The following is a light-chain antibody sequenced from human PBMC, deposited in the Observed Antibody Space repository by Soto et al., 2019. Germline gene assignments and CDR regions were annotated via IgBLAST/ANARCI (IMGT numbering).Light chain of an antibody. J-gene: IGLJ2*01. V-gene: IGLV1-40*01. Sequence: QSVLTQPPSVSGAPGQRVTISCAGSSSNIGAGYDVHWYQQLPGTAPKLLIYGSIRRPSGVPDRFSGPKSGTSASLAITGLQAEDEADYYCQSYDSILSASVFGGGTKLTVL. CDR1: SSNIGAGYD. CDR2: GSI. CDR3: QSYDSILSASV.